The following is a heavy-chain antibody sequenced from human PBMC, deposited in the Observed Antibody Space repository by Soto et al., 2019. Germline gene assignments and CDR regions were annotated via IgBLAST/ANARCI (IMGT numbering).Heavy chain of an antibody. Sequence: QVQLVESGGGVVQPGRSLRLSCAASGFTFSSYAMHWVRQAPGKGLEWVAVISYDGSNKYYADSVRGRFTISRDNSKTLYLQMNTLRGEDTPLYYCVRDTSPYSSGWHNRHFDYWGQGTLVTVSS. CDR3: VRDTSPYSSGWHNRHFDY. D-gene: IGHD6-19*01. CDR1: GFTFSSYA. CDR2: ISYDGSNK. J-gene: IGHJ4*02. V-gene: IGHV3-30-3*01.